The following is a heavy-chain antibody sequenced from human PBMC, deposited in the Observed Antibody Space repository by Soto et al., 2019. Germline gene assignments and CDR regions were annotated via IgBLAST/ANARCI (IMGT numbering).Heavy chain of an antibody. CDR3: AIAGPLYSGSSCFDY. CDR1: GFTFSSYA. J-gene: IGHJ4*02. V-gene: IGHV3-23*01. Sequence: GGSLRLSCAASGFTFSSYAMSWVRQAPGKGLEWVSAISGSGGSTYYADSVKGRFTISRDNSKNTLYLQMNSLRAEDTAVYYCAIAGPLYSGSSCFDYWGQGTLVTVSS. CDR2: ISGSGGST. D-gene: IGHD6-6*01.